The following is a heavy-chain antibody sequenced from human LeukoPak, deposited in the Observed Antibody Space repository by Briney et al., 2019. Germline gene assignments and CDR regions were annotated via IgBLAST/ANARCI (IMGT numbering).Heavy chain of an antibody. V-gene: IGHV4-39*07. Sequence: PSETLSLTCTVSGGSISSSSYYWGWIRQPPGKGLEWIGSIHYSGSTYYTPSLKSRVTISVDTSKNQFSLKLSSVTAADTAVYYCARDSRKLLTTSRPRESYYFDYWGQGTLVTVSS. CDR3: ARDSRKLLTTSRPRESYYFDY. D-gene: IGHD3-10*01. CDR2: IHYSGST. J-gene: IGHJ4*02. CDR1: GGSISSSSYY.